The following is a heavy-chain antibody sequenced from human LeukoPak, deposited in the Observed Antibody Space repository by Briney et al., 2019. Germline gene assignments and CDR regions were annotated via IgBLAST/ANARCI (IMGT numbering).Heavy chain of an antibody. J-gene: IGHJ5*02. CDR3: AIRYYYGSGSPPNKFIRKKNYDKENWFDP. CDR2: FDPEDGET. D-gene: IGHD3-10*01. Sequence: ASVKVSCKVSGYTLTELSMHWVRQAPGKGLEWMGGFDPEDGETIYAQKFQGRVTMTEDTSTDTAYMELSSLRSDDTAVYYCAIRYYYGSGSPPNKFIRKKNYDKENWFDPWGQGTLVTVSS. V-gene: IGHV1-24*01. CDR1: GYTLTELS.